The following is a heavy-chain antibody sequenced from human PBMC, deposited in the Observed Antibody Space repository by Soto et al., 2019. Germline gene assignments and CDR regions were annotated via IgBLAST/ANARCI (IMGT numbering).Heavy chain of an antibody. CDR2: IIPILGIA. J-gene: IGHJ6*03. CDR3: ARGGSSWNYYYYYMDV. D-gene: IGHD6-13*01. V-gene: IGHV1-69*02. CDR1: GGTFSSYT. Sequence: GASVKVSCKASGGTFSSYTISWVRQAPGQGLEWMGRIIPILGIANYAQKFQGRVTITADKSTSTAYMELSSLRSEDTAVYYCARGGSSWNYYYYYMDVWGKGTTVTVSS.